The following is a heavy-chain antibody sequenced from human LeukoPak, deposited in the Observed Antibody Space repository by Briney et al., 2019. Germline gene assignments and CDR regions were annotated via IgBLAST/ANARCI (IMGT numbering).Heavy chain of an antibody. Sequence: QSGGSLRLSCAASGFTFSSYDMTWVRQAPGRWLEWVSSIRPSGDNTYYGDSVKGRFTVSRDNSKNTVYLQMNNMRVDDTAVYYCARVAGWHWFDPWGQGTLVTVSS. D-gene: IGHD6-19*01. CDR3: ARVAGWHWFDP. CDR2: IRPSGDNT. CDR1: GFTFSSYD. J-gene: IGHJ5*02. V-gene: IGHV3-23*01.